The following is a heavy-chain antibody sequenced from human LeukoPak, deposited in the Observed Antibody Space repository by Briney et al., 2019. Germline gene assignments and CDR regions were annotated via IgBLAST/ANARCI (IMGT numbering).Heavy chain of an antibody. CDR2: INPNRGGA. D-gene: IGHD3-22*01. CDR1: GSSIIGFY. Sequence: AAVKVSCQPSGSSIIGFYIHWVQPAPGQGGEWMGWINPNRGGARYSQKFQGRVTMTKDTSISTGYMELSRLRSDDTAVYSCACSYQYDNGGSRVVIDAFEIWGQGPRVPVSS. CDR3: ACSYQYDNGGSRVVIDAFEI. J-gene: IGHJ3*02. V-gene: IGHV1-2*02.